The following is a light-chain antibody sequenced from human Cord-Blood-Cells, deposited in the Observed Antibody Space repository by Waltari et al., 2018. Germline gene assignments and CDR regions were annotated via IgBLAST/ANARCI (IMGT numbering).Light chain of an antibody. CDR1: SSDVGGYHY. Sequence: QSALTQPASVSGSPGQSITISCPGTSSDVGGYHYVSWYQHHPGKAPTLMIYDVSNRPSGFSNRFSGSKSGNTASLTISGLQAEDEADYYCSSYTSSSTVVFGGGTKLTVL. CDR2: DVS. V-gene: IGLV2-14*03. CDR3: SSYTSSSTVV. J-gene: IGLJ2*01.